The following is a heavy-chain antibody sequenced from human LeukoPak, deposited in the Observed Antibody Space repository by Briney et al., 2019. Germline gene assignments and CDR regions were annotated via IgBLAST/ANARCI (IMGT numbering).Heavy chain of an antibody. V-gene: IGHV4-59*01. D-gene: IGHD6-13*01. CDR2: IYYSGST. CDR3: ARGSSSWPYYYYYGMDV. J-gene: IGHJ6*02. CDR1: GGSISSYY. Sequence: SETLSLTRTVSGGSISSYYWSWIRQPPGKGLEWIGYIYYSGSTNYNPSLKSRVTISVDTSKNQFSLKLSSVTAADTAVYYCARGSSSWPYYYYYGMDVWGQGTTVTVSS.